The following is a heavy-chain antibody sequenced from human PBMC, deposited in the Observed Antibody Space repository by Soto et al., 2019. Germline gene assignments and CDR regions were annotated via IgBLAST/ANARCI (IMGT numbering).Heavy chain of an antibody. Sequence: GGSLRLSCAASGFTFSSYSMNWVRQAPGKGLEWVSYISSSSSTIYYADSVKGRFTISRDNAKNSLYLQMNSLRAEDTAVYYCARGRVTMVRGVLLDYWGQGTLVTVSS. CDR3: ARGRVTMVRGVLLDY. CDR1: GFTFSSYS. D-gene: IGHD3-10*01. CDR2: ISSSSSTI. J-gene: IGHJ4*02. V-gene: IGHV3-48*01.